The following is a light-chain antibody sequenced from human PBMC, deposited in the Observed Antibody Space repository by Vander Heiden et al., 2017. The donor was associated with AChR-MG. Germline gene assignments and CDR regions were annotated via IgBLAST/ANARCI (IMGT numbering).Light chain of an antibody. V-gene: IGLV2-14*01. CDR2: DVS. J-gene: IGLJ1*01. CDR3: SSYTSSSTPV. Sequence: QSARTQPASVSGSPGQSITISCTGTSSDVGDYNYVSCYQQRPGKAPKLMIYDVSNRPSGVSNRFSGSKSGNTASLTISGLQAEDEADYYCSSYTSSSTPVFGTGTKVTVL. CDR1: SSDVGDYNY.